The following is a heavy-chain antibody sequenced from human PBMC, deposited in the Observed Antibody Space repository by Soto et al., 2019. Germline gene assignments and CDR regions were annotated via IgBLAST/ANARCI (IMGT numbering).Heavy chain of an antibody. J-gene: IGHJ6*02. Sequence: EVQLVESGGGLVQPGGSLRLSCAASGFTFSSYSMNWVRQAPGKGLEWVSYISSSSSTIYYADSVKGRFTISRDNAKNSLYLQMHSLRDDDTAVYYCAREGGRYSYEYYYGMDVSGQGTTVTVSS. V-gene: IGHV3-48*02. D-gene: IGHD5-18*01. CDR1: GFTFSSYS. CDR3: AREGGRYSYEYYYGMDV. CDR2: ISSSSSTI.